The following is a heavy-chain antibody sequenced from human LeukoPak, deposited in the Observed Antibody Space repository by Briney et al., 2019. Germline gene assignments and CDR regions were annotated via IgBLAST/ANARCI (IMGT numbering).Heavy chain of an antibody. CDR1: GFPFSSYA. Sequence: GALRLSFAASGFPFSSYAMHWVRQAPGKGLEWVAVISYDGSNKYYADSVKGRFTISRDNSKNTLYLQMNSLRAEDTAVYYCARSRPRKYCSGGSCYSNYFDYWGQGTLVTVSS. V-gene: IGHV3-30*04. CDR3: ARSRPRKYCSGGSCYSNYFDY. CDR2: ISYDGSNK. D-gene: IGHD2-15*01. J-gene: IGHJ4*02.